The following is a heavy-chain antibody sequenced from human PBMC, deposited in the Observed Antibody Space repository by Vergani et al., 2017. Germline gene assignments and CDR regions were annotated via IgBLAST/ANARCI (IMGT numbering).Heavy chain of an antibody. CDR2: ISYDGSNK. CDR1: GFTFSSYG. D-gene: IGHD5-18*01. Sequence: QVQLVESGGGVVQPGRSLRLSCAASGFTFSSYGMHWVRQAPGKGLEWVAVISYDGSNKYYADSVKGRFTISRDNSKNTLYLQMNSLGAEDTAVYYCAKDLGARYRGPSDPYYYYGMDVWGQGTTVTVSS. V-gene: IGHV3-30*18. CDR3: AKDLGARYRGPSDPYYYYGMDV. J-gene: IGHJ6*02.